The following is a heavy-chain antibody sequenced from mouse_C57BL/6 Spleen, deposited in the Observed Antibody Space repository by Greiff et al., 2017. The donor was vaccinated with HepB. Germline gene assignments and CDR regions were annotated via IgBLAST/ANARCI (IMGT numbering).Heavy chain of an antibody. D-gene: IGHD1-1*01. CDR3: ARGELYYGSSPWFAY. CDR1: GYTFTSYG. J-gene: IGHJ3*01. Sequence: VQLQQSGAELARPGASVKLSCKASGYTFTSYGISWVKQRTGQGLEWIGEIYPRSGNTYYNEKFKGKATLTADKSSSTAYMELRSLTSEDSAVYFCARGELYYGSSPWFAYWGQGTLVTVSA. CDR2: IYPRSGNT. V-gene: IGHV1-81*01.